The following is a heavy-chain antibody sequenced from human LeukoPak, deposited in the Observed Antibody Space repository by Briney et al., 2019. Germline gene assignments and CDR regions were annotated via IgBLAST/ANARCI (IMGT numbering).Heavy chain of an antibody. V-gene: IGHV3-7*01. Sequence: GGSLRLSCAGSGFTFTNYWVTWVRQAPGKGLEWVANIKEDGSQIYYVDSVKGRFTISRDNAKNSVYLQMNSLRAEDTAVYYCAGSSGWLFDYWGQGTLVAVSS. D-gene: IGHD6-19*01. CDR2: IKEDGSQI. CDR1: GFTFTNYW. CDR3: AGSSGWLFDY. J-gene: IGHJ4*02.